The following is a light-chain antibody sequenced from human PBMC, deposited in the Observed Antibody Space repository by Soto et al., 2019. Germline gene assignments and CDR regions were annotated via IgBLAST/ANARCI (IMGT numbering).Light chain of an antibody. Sequence: ESVLTQSPDTLSLSPGERATPSCRATASVTNNYFAWYQQKPGQSPRLLIYGVSSRATDIPDRFSGSGSGTDFTLTISRLEPEDLVVYYCQQYSSLPHTFGQGTKLEVK. CDR3: QQYSSLPHT. CDR2: GVS. J-gene: IGKJ2*01. V-gene: IGKV3-20*01. CDR1: ASVTNNY.